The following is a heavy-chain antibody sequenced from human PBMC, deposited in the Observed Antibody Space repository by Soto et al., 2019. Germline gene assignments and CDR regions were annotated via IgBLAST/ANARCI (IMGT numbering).Heavy chain of an antibody. CDR1: GGSISSGDSY. J-gene: IGHJ3*02. V-gene: IGHV4-31*03. CDR2: IYFSGST. CDR3: ARDDYGGNSGALDI. Sequence: SETLSLTCTVSGGSISSGDSYWTWIRQHPRKGLEWIGYIYFSGSTTYNPSLKSRLSISIHTSKNQFSLKLNSVTAADTAIYYCARDDYGGNSGALDIWGQGTMVTVS. D-gene: IGHD4-17*01.